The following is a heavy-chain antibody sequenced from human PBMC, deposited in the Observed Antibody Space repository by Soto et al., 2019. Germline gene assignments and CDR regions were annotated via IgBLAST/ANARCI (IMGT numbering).Heavy chain of an antibody. CDR1: GFTFSSYG. V-gene: IGHV3-33*01. Sequence: GGSLRLSCAASGFTFSSYGMHWVRQAPGKGLEWVAVIWYDGSNKYYADSVKGRFTISRDNSKNTLYLQMNSLRAEDTAVYYCARDRVGAYYYYYGMDVWGQGTTVTVSS. CDR3: ARDRVGAYYYYYGMDV. J-gene: IGHJ6*02. CDR2: IWYDGSNK. D-gene: IGHD1-26*01.